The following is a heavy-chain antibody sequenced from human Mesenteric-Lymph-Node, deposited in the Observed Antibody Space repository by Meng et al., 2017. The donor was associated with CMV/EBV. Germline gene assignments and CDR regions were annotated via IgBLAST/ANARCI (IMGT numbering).Heavy chain of an antibody. CDR2: IRYDGSNK. V-gene: IGHV3-30*02. CDR1: GFTFSSYE. CDR3: AKDRTMRY. D-gene: IGHD3-10*01. Sequence: GESLKISCAASGFTFSSYEMNWVRQAPGKGLEWVAFIRYDGSNKYYADSVKGRFTISRDNSKNTLYLQMNSLRAEDTAVYYCAKDRTMRYWGQGTLVTVSS. J-gene: IGHJ4*02.